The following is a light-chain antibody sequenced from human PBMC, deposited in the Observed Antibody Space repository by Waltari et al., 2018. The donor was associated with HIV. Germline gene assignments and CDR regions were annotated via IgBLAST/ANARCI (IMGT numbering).Light chain of an antibody. V-gene: IGKV4-1*01. Sequence: DIVMTQSPESLAVSLGERASIKCTSSHSVFYSSNNKSYISWFQQRPGQPPRLLIYWASTREYGVPDRFSGSGSGTDFSLTITGLQAEDVAVYYCQQYYSTPRTFAQGTRIEIK. CDR1: HSVFYSSNNKSY. CDR2: WAS. CDR3: QQYYSTPRT. J-gene: IGKJ1*01.